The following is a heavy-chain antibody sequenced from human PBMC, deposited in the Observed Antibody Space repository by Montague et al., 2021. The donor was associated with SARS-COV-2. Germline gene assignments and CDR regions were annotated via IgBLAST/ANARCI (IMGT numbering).Heavy chain of an antibody. Sequence: SETLSLTCTVSGDSMNGDSMSRYYWSWIRQTPGKGLEWIGYISNSGFTNDNPSLKNRVTKSVDTSKNQFSLKLSSVTAADTAVYYCARGTTVSSSGYYTGWFDPWGQGTLVTVSS. CDR3: ARGTTVSSSGYYTGWFDP. V-gene: IGHV4-4*09. CDR2: ISNSGFT. D-gene: IGHD3-3*01. J-gene: IGHJ5*02. CDR1: GDSMNGDSMSRYY.